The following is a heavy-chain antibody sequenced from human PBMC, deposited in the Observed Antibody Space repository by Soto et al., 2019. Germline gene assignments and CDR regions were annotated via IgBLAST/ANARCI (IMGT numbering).Heavy chain of an antibody. CDR2: VRSKADGGTT. Sequence: EVPLMESGGGLVQPGGSLRLSCAASTFIFSNAYINWVRQAPGKGPEWVGRVRSKADGGTTDYAAPEIGRFTISRDNSKNTLYLQFDSLKTEDTAVYYCATTYTGSYSFYFDSWGQGTLVTVSS. CDR1: TFIFSNAY. CDR3: ATTYTGSYSFYFDS. V-gene: IGHV3-15*07. D-gene: IGHD1-26*01. J-gene: IGHJ4*02.